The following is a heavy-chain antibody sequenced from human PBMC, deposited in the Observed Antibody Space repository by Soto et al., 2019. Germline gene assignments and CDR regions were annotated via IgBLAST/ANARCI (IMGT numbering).Heavy chain of an antibody. J-gene: IGHJ4*02. CDR2: IYYSGST. D-gene: IGHD2-15*01. Sequence: HSETLSLTCTVSGGSISSSSYYWGWIRQPPGKGLEWIGSIYYSGSTYYNPSLKSRVTISVDTSKNQFSLKLSSVTAADTAVYYCARAYCSGGSCYDLFDYWGQGTLVTVSS. V-gene: IGHV4-39*01. CDR3: ARAYCSGGSCYDLFDY. CDR1: GGSISSSSYY.